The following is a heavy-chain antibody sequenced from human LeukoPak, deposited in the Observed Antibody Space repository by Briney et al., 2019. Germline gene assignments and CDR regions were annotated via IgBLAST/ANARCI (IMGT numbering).Heavy chain of an antibody. CDR2: INGGGSST. CDR3: ARGTSRYMDV. V-gene: IGHV3-74*01. Sequence: GGSLRLSCAVSGFTFSDYWMHWVRQAPGKGLVWVSRINGGGSSTYSADSVKGRFTISRDNAKNTLYLQMNNLRAEDTALYYCARGTSRYMDVWGKGTTVTVSS. D-gene: IGHD1/OR15-1a*01. J-gene: IGHJ6*03. CDR1: GFTFSDYW.